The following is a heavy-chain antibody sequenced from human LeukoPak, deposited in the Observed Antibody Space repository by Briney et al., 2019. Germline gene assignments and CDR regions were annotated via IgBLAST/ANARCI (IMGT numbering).Heavy chain of an antibody. V-gene: IGHV3-72*01. D-gene: IGHD6-13*01. J-gene: IGHJ4*02. CDR1: GFTFRSHA. CDR2: IRNKANSYTT. Sequence: PGGSLRLSCVGSGFTFRSHAMSWVRQAPGKGLEWVGRIRNKANSYTTEYAASVKGRFTISRDDSKNSVFLQMNNLKTEDSAVYYCAISSSSGFTLFDYWGQGILVIVSS. CDR3: AISSSSGFTLFDY.